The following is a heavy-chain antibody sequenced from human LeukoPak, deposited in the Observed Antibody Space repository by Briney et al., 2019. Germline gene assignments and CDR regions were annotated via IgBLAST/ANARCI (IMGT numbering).Heavy chain of an antibody. CDR2: ISYSGST. CDR1: GGSISSYF. J-gene: IGHJ4*02. D-gene: IGHD6-13*01. Sequence: SETLSLTCTVSGGSISSYFWSWIRQPPGKGLEWIGYISYSGSTNYNPSLNSRVTISGGTSKNQFSLKLSSMTAADTAVYYCASDKGYSNNYFDYWGQGTLVTVSS. V-gene: IGHV4-59*08. CDR3: ASDKGYSNNYFDY.